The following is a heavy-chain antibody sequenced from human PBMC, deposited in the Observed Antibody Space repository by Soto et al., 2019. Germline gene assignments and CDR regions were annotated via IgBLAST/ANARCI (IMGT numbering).Heavy chain of an antibody. CDR1: GGTFSSYA. V-gene: IGHV1-69*06. Sequence: QVQLVQSGAEVKKPGSSVKVSCKASGGTFSSYAISWVRQAPGQGLEWMGGIIPIFGTANYAQKFQGRVTSTVDKSTRTAFMELSSLKSEDTAVYYSARVGIGDRAAPGTHSYYGMDVWGPGTTVTVSS. J-gene: IGHJ6*02. CDR3: ARVGIGDRAAPGTHSYYGMDV. CDR2: IIPIFGTA. D-gene: IGHD6-13*01.